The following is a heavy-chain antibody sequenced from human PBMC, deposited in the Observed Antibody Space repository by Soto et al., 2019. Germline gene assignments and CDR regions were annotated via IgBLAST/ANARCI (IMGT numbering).Heavy chain of an antibody. CDR2: LSSSGSST. D-gene: IGHD1-26*01. V-gene: IGHV3-23*01. J-gene: IGHJ4*02. CDR3: AEGVSSGSYTDFDT. CDR1: GFTLTNYV. Sequence: GGSLRLSCAGSGFTLTNYVMTWVRQAPGKGLEWVSALSSSGSSTYYADSVKGRLTISRDASNNTLFLQMNSLRVEDTAIYFCAEGVSSGSYTDFDTWGQGTLVAVSS.